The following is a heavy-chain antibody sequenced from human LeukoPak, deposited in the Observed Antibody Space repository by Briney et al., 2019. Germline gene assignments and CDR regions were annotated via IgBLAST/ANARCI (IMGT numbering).Heavy chain of an antibody. D-gene: IGHD3-22*01. CDR3: ARNGGAYYYDRSGYCAY. J-gene: IGHJ4*02. CDR1: GFTFSSYE. V-gene: IGHV3-20*04. CDR2: VNWNGGST. Sequence: GGSLRLSCAASGFTFSSYEMNWVRQAPGKGLEWVSGVNWNGGSTGYADSAKGRFTISRDNAKNSLYLQMNSLRAEDTALYYCARNGGAYYYDRSGYCAYWGQGSLVTVSS.